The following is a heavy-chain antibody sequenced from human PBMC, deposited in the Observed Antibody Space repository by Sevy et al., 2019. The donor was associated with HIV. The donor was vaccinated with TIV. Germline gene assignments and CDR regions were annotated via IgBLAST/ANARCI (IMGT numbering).Heavy chain of an antibody. D-gene: IGHD6-13*01. J-gene: IGHJ6*02. CDR1: GFTFSSYW. CDR2: IKQDGSEK. CDR3: ARETGIAAVAYYYYGMDV. V-gene: IGHV3-7*03. Sequence: GGSLRLSCAASGFTFSSYWMSWVRQAPGKGLEWVANIKQDGSEKYYVDSVKGRFTISRDNAKNSLYLQMNSLRAEDTAVYYCARETGIAAVAYYYYGMDVWGQWTTVTVSS.